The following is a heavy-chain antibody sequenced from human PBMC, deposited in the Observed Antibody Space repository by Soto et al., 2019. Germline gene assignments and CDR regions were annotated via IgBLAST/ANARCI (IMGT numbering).Heavy chain of an antibody. V-gene: IGHV3-30-3*01. CDR3: ARDRDTAMVPYFDY. CDR1: GFTFSTFA. Sequence: QVQLVESGGGVVLPGRSLRLSCAASGFTFSTFAMNWVRQAPGKGLEWVAFISNDGSNTYYAGSVKGRFTISRDNSKNTLYLQMNSLGAEDTAVYYCARDRDTAMVPYFDYWGQGTLVTVSS. D-gene: IGHD5-18*01. J-gene: IGHJ4*02. CDR2: ISNDGSNT.